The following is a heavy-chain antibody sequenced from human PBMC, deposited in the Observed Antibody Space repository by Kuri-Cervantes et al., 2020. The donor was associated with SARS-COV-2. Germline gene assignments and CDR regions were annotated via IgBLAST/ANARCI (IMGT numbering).Heavy chain of an antibody. V-gene: IGHV1-8*02. CDR1: GYTFTTSD. Sequence: ASVKVSCKASGYTFTTSDINWVRQATGQGLEWMGWINPDTGNAGYAQKFQGRVTMTEDTSTDTAYMELSSLRSEDTAVYYCATDYIYSSEPFDYWGQGTLVTVSS. CDR3: ATDYIYSSEPFDY. D-gene: IGHD3-22*01. CDR2: INPDTGNA. J-gene: IGHJ4*02.